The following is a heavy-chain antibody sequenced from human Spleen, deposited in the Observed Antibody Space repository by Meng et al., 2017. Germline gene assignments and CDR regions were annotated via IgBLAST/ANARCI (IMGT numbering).Heavy chain of an antibody. CDR3: TRTLLLYFDWLSPPSFDY. V-gene: IGHV3-49*03. CDR1: GFTFGDYA. Sequence: GESLKISCTASGFTFGDYAMSWFRQAPGKGLEWVGFIRSKAYGGTTEYAASVKGRFTIPRDDSKSIDYLQMNSLKTEDTAVYYCTRTLLLYFDWLSPPSFDYWGQGTLVTGSS. D-gene: IGHD3-9*01. CDR2: IRSKAYGGTT. J-gene: IGHJ4*02.